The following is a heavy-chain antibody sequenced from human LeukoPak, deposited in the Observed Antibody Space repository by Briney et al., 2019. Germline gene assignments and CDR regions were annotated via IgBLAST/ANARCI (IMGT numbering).Heavy chain of an antibody. J-gene: IGHJ6*02. Sequence: SVKVSCKASGYTFTSYGISWVRQAPGQGLEWMGGIIPIFGTANYAQKFQGRVTITADESTSTAYMELSSLRSEDTAVYYCATQPRRVRFLEWLHGYGMDVWGQGTTVTVSS. V-gene: IGHV1-69*13. D-gene: IGHD3-3*01. CDR3: ATQPRRVRFLEWLHGYGMDV. CDR2: IIPIFGTA. CDR1: GYTFTSYG.